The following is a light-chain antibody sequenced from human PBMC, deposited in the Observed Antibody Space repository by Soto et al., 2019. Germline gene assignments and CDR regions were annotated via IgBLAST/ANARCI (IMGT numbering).Light chain of an antibody. CDR2: GDS. Sequence: QSVLTQPPSVSGALGQRVTSSCTGSSSNIGAGYDVHWYQQLPGTAPKLLIYGDSARPSGVPDRFSGSKSGTSASLAITGLRAEDEADYYCQSYDNSLSGSRVFGGGTKLTVL. CDR3: QSYDNSLSGSRV. V-gene: IGLV1-40*01. CDR1: SSNIGAGYD. J-gene: IGLJ2*01.